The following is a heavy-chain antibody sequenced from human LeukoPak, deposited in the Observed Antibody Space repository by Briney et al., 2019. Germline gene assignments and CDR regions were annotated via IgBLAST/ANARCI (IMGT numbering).Heavy chain of an antibody. CDR3: ARDLTVVVTAKIYYYGMDV. J-gene: IGHJ6*02. CDR1: GFTVSSNY. Sequence: GGSLRLSCAASGFTVSSNYMSWVRQAPGKGLEWASVIYSGGSTYYADSVKGRFTISRHNSKNTLYLQMNSLRAEDTAVYYCARDLTVVVTAKIYYYGMDVWGQGTTVTVSS. V-gene: IGHV3-53*04. CDR2: IYSGGST. D-gene: IGHD2-21*02.